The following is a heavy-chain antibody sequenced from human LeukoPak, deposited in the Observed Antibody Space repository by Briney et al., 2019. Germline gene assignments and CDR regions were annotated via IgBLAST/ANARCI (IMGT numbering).Heavy chain of an antibody. CDR3: ATRNDYGEYRFRHWFDP. Sequence: ASVKVSCKASGGTFISYAISWVRQAPGQGLEWMGGIIPIFGTANYAQKFQGRVTITADESTSTAYMELSSLRSEDTAMYYCATRNDYGEYRFRHWFDPWGQGTLVSVSS. J-gene: IGHJ5*02. CDR2: IIPIFGTA. D-gene: IGHD4-17*01. CDR1: GGTFISYA. V-gene: IGHV1-69*13.